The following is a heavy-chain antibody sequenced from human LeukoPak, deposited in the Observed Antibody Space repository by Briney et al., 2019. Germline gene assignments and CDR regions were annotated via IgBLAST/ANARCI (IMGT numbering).Heavy chain of an antibody. D-gene: IGHD3-3*01. Sequence: SETLSLTCTVSGGSISSGSYYWSWIRQPAGKGLEWIGRIYTSGSTNYNPSLKSRVTISVDTSKNQFSLKLSSVTAADTAVYYCARDCIVRFCTHWGQGTLVTVSS. CDR3: ARDCIVRFCTH. J-gene: IGHJ4*02. V-gene: IGHV4-61*02. CDR2: IYTSGST. CDR1: GGSISSGSYY.